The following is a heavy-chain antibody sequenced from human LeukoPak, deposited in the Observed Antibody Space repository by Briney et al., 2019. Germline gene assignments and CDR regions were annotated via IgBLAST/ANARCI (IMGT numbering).Heavy chain of an antibody. V-gene: IGHV3-30*03. CDR2: ISYDGSNK. Sequence: GGSLRLSCAASGFTFSSYGMHWVRQAPGKGLEWVAVISYDGSNKYYADSVKGRFTISRDNSKNTLYLQMNSLRAEDTAVYYCALKHDYGDYEYWGQGTLVTVSS. CDR3: ALKHDYGDYEY. D-gene: IGHD4-17*01. CDR1: GFTFSSYG. J-gene: IGHJ4*02.